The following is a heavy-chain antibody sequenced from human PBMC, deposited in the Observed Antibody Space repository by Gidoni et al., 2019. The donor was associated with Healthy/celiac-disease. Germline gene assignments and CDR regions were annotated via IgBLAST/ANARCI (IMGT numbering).Heavy chain of an antibody. V-gene: IGHV1-18*01. J-gene: IGHJ6*02. Sequence: QVQLVQSGAEVKKPGASVKVSCKASGYTFTSYGISWVRQAPGQGLEWMGWISAYNGNTNYARKLQGRVTMTTDTSTSTAYMELRSLRSDDTAVYYCARDLGAAAAGTGMGRYYYYYGMDVWGQGTTVTVSS. CDR3: ARDLGAAAAGTGMGRYYYYYGMDV. CDR2: ISAYNGNT. CDR1: GYTFTSYG. D-gene: IGHD6-13*01.